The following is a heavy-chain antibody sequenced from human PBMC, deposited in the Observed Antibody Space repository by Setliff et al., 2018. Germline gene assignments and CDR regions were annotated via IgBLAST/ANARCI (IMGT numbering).Heavy chain of an antibody. V-gene: IGHV1-2*06. CDR3: ARVSEAAAAGFDY. D-gene: IGHD6-13*01. Sequence: ASVKVSCKASGYTFSGYYMHWVRQAPGQGLEWMGRINPNSGGTNYAQKFQGRVTMTSDSSISTAYMELSGLRSDDTAVYYCARVSEAAAAGFDYWGQGTRGTVSS. CDR2: INPNSGGT. CDR1: GYTFSGYY. J-gene: IGHJ4*02.